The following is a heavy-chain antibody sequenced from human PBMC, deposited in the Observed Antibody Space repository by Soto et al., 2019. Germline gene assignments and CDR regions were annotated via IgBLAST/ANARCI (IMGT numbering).Heavy chain of an antibody. V-gene: IGHV3-30*18. CDR3: AKGGIRSSGLSH. J-gene: IGHJ4*02. Sequence: QVQLVESGGGVVQPGRSLRLSCAASGFTFSSYGMHWVRQAPGKGLEWVAVISYDGSNKYYADSVKGRFTISRDNSKHSLYLQMNSLRAEDTAVYYCAKGGIRSSGLSHWGQGTLVTVSS. CDR1: GFTFSSYG. D-gene: IGHD3-22*01. CDR2: ISYDGSNK.